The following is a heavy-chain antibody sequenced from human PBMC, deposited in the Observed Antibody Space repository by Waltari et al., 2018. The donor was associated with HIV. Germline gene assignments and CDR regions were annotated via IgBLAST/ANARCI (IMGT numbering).Heavy chain of an antibody. Sequence: QLQLQESGPGLVKPSETLSLTCTVSGGSISTSAYYWGWIRLPPGKGLEWIGSIYYIGTTYYNPSRKSRVTISVDTSKSQFSRKLTSVTAADTAVYYCARQATAAAGRWYFDLWGRGTLVTVSS. V-gene: IGHV4-39*01. CDR3: ARQATAAAGRWYFDL. J-gene: IGHJ2*01. D-gene: IGHD1-26*01. CDR1: GGSISTSAYY. CDR2: IYYIGTT.